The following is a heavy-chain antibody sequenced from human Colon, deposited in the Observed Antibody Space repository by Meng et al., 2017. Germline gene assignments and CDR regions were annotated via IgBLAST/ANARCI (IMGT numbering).Heavy chain of an antibody. J-gene: IGHJ4*02. CDR2: IKEDGSDQ. CDR3: ARDSSGYDY. D-gene: IGHD5-12*01. V-gene: IGHV3-7*01. Sequence: GGSLRLSCAASGFTFSTYWMSWVRQAPGKGLEWVANIKEDGSDQYYVDSVKGRFTISRDNAKNSLYLQMNSLRAEGTAVYYCARDSSGYDYWGQGTLVTVSS. CDR1: GFTFSTYW.